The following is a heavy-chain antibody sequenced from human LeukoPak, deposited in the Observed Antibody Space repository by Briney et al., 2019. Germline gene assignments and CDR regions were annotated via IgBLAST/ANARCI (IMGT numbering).Heavy chain of an antibody. CDR1: GFTFSSYD. J-gene: IGHJ6*03. CDR3: ARGPYGLGSNHYYYYYMDV. V-gene: IGHV3-30*04. CDR2: ISYDGSNK. D-gene: IGHD3-10*01. Sequence: GGSLSLLCAPSGFTFSSYDVHGVRQAPGKGLEWVAVISYDGSNKYYADSVKGRFTISRDNSKNTLYLQMNSLRAEDTAVYYCARGPYGLGSNHYYYYYMDVWGKGTTVTVSS.